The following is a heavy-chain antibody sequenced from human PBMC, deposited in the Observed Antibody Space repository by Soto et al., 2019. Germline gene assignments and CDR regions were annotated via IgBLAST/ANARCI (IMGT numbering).Heavy chain of an antibody. CDR1: GGSINGYY. CDR3: ARGSPVRANWNFDY. Sequence: PSDTLSLTCTVSGGSINGYYWNWIRQPPGQGLEWIGYVFYSGSINYNPSLRNRVTISVDTANNQFSLTLISVTAADTAVYYCARGSPVRANWNFDYWGQGTQVTVSS. V-gene: IGHV4-59*01. J-gene: IGHJ4*02. D-gene: IGHD1-20*01. CDR2: VFYSGSI.